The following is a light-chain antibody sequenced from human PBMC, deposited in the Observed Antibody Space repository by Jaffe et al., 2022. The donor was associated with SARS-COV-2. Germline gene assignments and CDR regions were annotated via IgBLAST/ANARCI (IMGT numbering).Light chain of an antibody. CDR3: VLYMGSGIWV. V-gene: IGLV8-61*01. CDR2: STN. J-gene: IGLJ3*02. CDR1: SGSVSTNYY. Sequence: QAVVTQEPSFSVSPGGTVTLTCGLSSGSVSTNYYPSWYQQTPGQPPRTLVYSTNIRSSGVPDRFSGSILGNKAALTITGAQADDESDYYCVLYMGSGIWVFGGGTKLTVL.